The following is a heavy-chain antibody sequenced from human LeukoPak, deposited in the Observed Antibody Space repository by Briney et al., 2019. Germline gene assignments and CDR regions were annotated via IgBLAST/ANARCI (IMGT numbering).Heavy chain of an antibody. D-gene: IGHD3-22*01. J-gene: IGHJ4*02. CDR3: ARGHDYDSSVAY. CDR2: IYSGGST. CDR1: GFTVSSNY. V-gene: IGHV3-66*01. Sequence: GGSLRLSCAASGFTVSSNYMSWVRQAPGKGLEWVSVIYSGGSTYYADSVKGRFTTSRDNSKNTVDLQMNSLRAEDTAVYYCARGHDYDSSVAYWGQGTLVTVSS.